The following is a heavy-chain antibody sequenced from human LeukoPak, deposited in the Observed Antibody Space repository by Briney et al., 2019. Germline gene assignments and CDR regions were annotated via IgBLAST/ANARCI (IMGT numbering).Heavy chain of an antibody. Sequence: ASVKVSCKASGFTFTSSAMQWVRQARGQRLEWIGWIVVGSGDTNYAQKFQERVTITRDMSTSTAYMELSSLRSEVTVVYYCAAGRITREVDYWGQGTLVTVSS. CDR3: AAGRITREVDY. CDR2: IVVGSGDT. CDR1: GFTFTSSA. V-gene: IGHV1-58*02. J-gene: IGHJ4*02. D-gene: IGHD3-3*01.